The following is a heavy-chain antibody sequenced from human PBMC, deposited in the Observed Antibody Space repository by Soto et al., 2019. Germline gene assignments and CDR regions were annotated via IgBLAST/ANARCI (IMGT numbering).Heavy chain of an antibody. CDR3: AKDPRFYGMDV. CDR1: GASVSSDSYS. Sequence: QVRLQESGPGLVKPSETLSLTCTVSGASVSSDSYSWSWIRQPPGKGLEWIGGFYFTGTTKTNPSLQSRVSISVDESKNQMSLKLNSVTAADTAVYYCAKDPRFYGMDVW. J-gene: IGHJ6*01. V-gene: IGHV4-61*01. CDR2: FYFTGTT.